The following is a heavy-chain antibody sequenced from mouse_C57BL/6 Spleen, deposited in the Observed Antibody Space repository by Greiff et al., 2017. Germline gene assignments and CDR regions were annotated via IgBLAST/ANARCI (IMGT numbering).Heavy chain of an antibody. J-gene: IGHJ2*01. CDR3: TRGAVVAPYFDY. V-gene: IGHV1-15*01. CDR2: IDPETGGT. Sequence: QVHVKQSGAELVRPGASVTLSCKASGYTFTDYEMHWVKQTPVHGLEWIGAIDPETGGTAYNQKFKGKAILTADKSSSTAYMELRSLTSEDSAVYYCTRGAVVAPYFDYWGQGTTLTVSS. CDR1: GYTFTDYE. D-gene: IGHD1-1*01.